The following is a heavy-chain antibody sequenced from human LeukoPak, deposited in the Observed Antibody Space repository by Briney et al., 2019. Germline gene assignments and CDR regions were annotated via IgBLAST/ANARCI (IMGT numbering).Heavy chain of an antibody. Sequence: PSETLSLTCAVYGGSFSGYYWSWIRQSPGKGLEWIGEINHSGSTNYNPSLKSQVTISVDTSKNQFSPKLSSVTAADTAVYYCAREREYYYDSSGYYYVDYFDYWDQGTLVTVSS. CDR1: GGSFSGYY. CDR2: INHSGST. CDR3: AREREYYYDSSGYYYVDYFDY. J-gene: IGHJ4*02. V-gene: IGHV4-34*01. D-gene: IGHD3-22*01.